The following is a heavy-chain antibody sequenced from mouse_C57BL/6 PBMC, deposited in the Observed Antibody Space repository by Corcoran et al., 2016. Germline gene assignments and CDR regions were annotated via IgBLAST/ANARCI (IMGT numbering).Heavy chain of an antibody. J-gene: IGHJ1*03. CDR1: GFTFSNYR. CDR2: ITVKSDNYGA. D-gene: IGHD1-1*01. CDR3: GRSGSSYGPWYFDV. V-gene: IGHV13-2*01. Sequence: QVQLVETGGGLVRPGNSLKLSCVTSGFTFSNYRMHLLRQPPGKRLEWIAVITVKSDNYGANSAESVKGRFAISRDDSKSSVYLEMNGLREEDTATYFWGRSGSSYGPWYFDVWGTGTTVTVSS.